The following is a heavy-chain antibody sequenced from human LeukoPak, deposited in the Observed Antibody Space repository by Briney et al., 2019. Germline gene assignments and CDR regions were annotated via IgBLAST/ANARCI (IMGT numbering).Heavy chain of an antibody. CDR1: GYTFTSYD. V-gene: IGHV1-8*01. CDR2: MNPNSGNT. Sequence: ASVKVSCKASGYTFTSYDIDWVRQATGQGLEWMGWMNPNSGNTGYAQKFQGRVTMTRNTSISTAYMELSSLRSEDTAVYYCARGRGVAAALRNWFDPWGQGNLVTVSS. CDR3: ARGRGVAAALRNWFDP. J-gene: IGHJ5*02. D-gene: IGHD6-13*01.